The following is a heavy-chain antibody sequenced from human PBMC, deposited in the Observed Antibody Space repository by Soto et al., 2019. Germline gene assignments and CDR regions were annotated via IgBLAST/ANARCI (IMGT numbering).Heavy chain of an antibody. CDR1: GFTFSSYS. Sequence: EVQLVESGGGLVQPGGSLRLSCAASGFTFSSYSMNWVRQAPGKGLEWVSYISSSSSTIYYADSVKGRFTISRDNAKNSLYLQMNSLRAEDTAVYYCASSIVLYSGYSTRVGWFDPWGQGTLVTVSS. CDR2: ISSSSSTI. V-gene: IGHV3-48*01. J-gene: IGHJ5*02. CDR3: ASSIVLYSGYSTRVGWFDP. D-gene: IGHD5-12*01.